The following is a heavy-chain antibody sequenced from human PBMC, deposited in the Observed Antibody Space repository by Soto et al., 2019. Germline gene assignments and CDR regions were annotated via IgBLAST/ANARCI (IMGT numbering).Heavy chain of an antibody. CDR3: ARGKDSSSWYSGY. Sequence: QVQLVQSGAEVKKPGSSVKVSCKASGGTFSSYTISWVRQAPGQGLEWMGRIIPILGIANYAQKFQGRVTITADKSTSTAYMELSSLSYEDTAVYYCARGKDSSSWYSGYWGQGTLVTVSS. D-gene: IGHD6-13*01. J-gene: IGHJ4*02. CDR2: IIPILGIA. V-gene: IGHV1-69*02. CDR1: GGTFSSYT.